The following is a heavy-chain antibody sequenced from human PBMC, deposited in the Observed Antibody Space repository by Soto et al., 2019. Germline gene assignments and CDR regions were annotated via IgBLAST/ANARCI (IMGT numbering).Heavy chain of an antibody. V-gene: IGHV3-23*01. CDR3: AKDIGYCSSTSCQWGYFDY. D-gene: IGHD2-2*01. CDR1: GFTFSSHT. CDR2: ISGSGGST. J-gene: IGHJ4*02. Sequence: TGGFLKHCYAAAGFTFSSHTVIFVRQDPGQGLEWVSAISGSGGSTYYADSVKGRFTISRDNSKNTLYLQMNSLRAEDTAVYYCAKDIGYCSSTSCQWGYFDYWGQGTLV.